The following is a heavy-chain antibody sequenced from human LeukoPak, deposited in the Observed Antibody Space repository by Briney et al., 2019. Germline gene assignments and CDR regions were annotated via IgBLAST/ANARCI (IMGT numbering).Heavy chain of an antibody. Sequence: GGSLRLSCAASGFTFSSYGMSWVRQAPGKGLEWVSAISGSGGSTYYADSMKGRFTISRDNSKNTLYLQMNSLRAEDTAVYYCAKALGYCSGGSCYSGVIDYWGQGTLVTVSS. CDR2: ISGSGGST. J-gene: IGHJ4*02. V-gene: IGHV3-23*01. D-gene: IGHD2-15*01. CDR3: AKALGYCSGGSCYSGVIDY. CDR1: GFTFSSYG.